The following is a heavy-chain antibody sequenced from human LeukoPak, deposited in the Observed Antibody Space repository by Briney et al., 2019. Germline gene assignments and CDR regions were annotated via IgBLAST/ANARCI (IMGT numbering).Heavy chain of an antibody. CDR3: ARQYYYGSGSYSGNWFDP. D-gene: IGHD3-10*01. CDR1: GYSFTSYW. J-gene: IGHJ5*02. Sequence: GESLKISCKGSGYSFTSYWIGWVRQMPGKGLEWMGIIYPGDSDTRYSPSFQGQVTISADKSISTAYLQWSSLKASDTAMYYCARQYYYGSGSYSGNWFDPWGQGTLVTVSS. V-gene: IGHV5-51*01. CDR2: IYPGDSDT.